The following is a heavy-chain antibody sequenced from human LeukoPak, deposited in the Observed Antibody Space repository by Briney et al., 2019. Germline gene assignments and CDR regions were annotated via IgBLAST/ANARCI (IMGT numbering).Heavy chain of an antibody. Sequence: SVKVSCKASGGTFSSYAISWVRQAPGQGLEWMGGIIPTFGTANYAQKFQGRVTITADESTSTAYMELSSLRSEDTAVYYCARGPIVVVPAAPWDYYYYGMDVWGQGTTVTVSS. CDR1: GGTFSSYA. CDR3: ARGPIVVVPAAPWDYYYYGMDV. V-gene: IGHV1-69*13. CDR2: IIPTFGTA. J-gene: IGHJ6*02. D-gene: IGHD2-2*01.